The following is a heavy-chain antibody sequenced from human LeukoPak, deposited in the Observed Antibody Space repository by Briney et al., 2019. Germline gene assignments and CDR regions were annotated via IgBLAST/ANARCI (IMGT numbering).Heavy chain of an antibody. CDR1: VLTFSTYG. Sequence: RGSLRLSCAASVLTFSTYGMHWVRQAPGKGLEWVAFIQYDGRNEYFLDSVKGRFTISRDNSKNTVYLEMSSLRIEDTSIYYCARPDYSGYGLHYGMAVWGQGTTVTVSS. CDR2: IQYDGRNE. V-gene: IGHV3-30*02. D-gene: IGHD5-12*01. CDR3: ARPDYSGYGLHYGMAV. J-gene: IGHJ6*02.